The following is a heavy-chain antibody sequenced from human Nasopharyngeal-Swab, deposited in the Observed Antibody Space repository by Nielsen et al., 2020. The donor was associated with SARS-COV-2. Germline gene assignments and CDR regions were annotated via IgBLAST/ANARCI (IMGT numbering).Heavy chain of an antibody. V-gene: IGHV1-2*02. CDR1: GYTFTSYY. Sequence: ASVKVSCKASGYTFTSYYMHWVRQAPGQGLEWMGWINPNSGGTNYAQKFQGRVTMTRDTSISTAYMELSRLRSDDTAVYYCARVQLWLKAFDIWGQGTMVTVSS. CDR3: ARVQLWLKAFDI. D-gene: IGHD5-18*01. J-gene: IGHJ3*02. CDR2: INPNSGGT.